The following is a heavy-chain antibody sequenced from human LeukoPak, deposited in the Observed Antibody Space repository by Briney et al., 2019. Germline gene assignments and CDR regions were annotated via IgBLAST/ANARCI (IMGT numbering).Heavy chain of an antibody. Sequence: SETLSLTCTVSGGSISSYYWSWIRQLPGKGLEWIGYIYYSGSTNYNPSLKSRVTISVDTSKNQFSLKLSSVTAADTAVYYCARQVKGGCYFGVAFDIWGQGTMVTVSS. V-gene: IGHV4-59*08. CDR3: ARQVKGGCYFGVAFDI. CDR1: GGSISSYY. D-gene: IGHD3-22*01. J-gene: IGHJ3*02. CDR2: IYYSGST.